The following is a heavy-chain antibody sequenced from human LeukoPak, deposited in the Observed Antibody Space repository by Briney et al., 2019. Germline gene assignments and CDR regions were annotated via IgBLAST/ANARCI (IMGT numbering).Heavy chain of an antibody. V-gene: IGHV3-7*02. Sequence: PGGSQRLSCAASVVMLPSYWITWVRQAAGKGREGVANIKQDGSEKYYEDSVQDRFTISRDNAKNSVYLQMNRLRAEDRAVYYCARPHHVRFLDSWGQGTLVTVSS. CDR2: IKQDGSEK. CDR3: ARPHHVRFLDS. J-gene: IGHJ4*02. D-gene: IGHD3-16*01. CDR1: VVMLPSYW.